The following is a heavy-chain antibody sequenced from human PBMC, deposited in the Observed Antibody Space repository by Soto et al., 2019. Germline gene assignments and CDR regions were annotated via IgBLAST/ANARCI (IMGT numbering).Heavy chain of an antibody. V-gene: IGHV3-30*18. CDR3: AKDRVIQLLPIWPDP. J-gene: IGHJ5*02. CDR2: VSSDGSNQ. D-gene: IGHD2-2*01. Sequence: GGSLRLSCAASGFSFNEYGMHWVRQAPGKGLEWVAYVSSDGSNQYYADSVKGRFTISRDNSKSTLFLQLDSLRVDDTAVYYCAKDRVIQLLPIWPDPWGQGTLVTVSS. CDR1: GFSFNEYG.